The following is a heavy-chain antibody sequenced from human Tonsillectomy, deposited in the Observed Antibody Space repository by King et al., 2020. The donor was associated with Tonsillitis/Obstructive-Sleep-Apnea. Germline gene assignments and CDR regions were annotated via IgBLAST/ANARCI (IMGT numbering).Heavy chain of an antibody. CDR1: GYTFSSYP. CDR3: ARGGRYDSSGYYTPLDY. J-gene: IGHJ4*02. V-gene: IGHV1-18*01. CDR2: IGAHNGNT. Sequence: LVESGAEVKKPGASVKVSCKASGYTFSSYPMSWVRQAPGQGLEWMGCIGAHNGNTDYAQKIQGRVTMTTDTSTTTAYMELRSLRSDDTAVYYCARGGRYDSSGYYTPLDYWGQGTLVTVSS. D-gene: IGHD3-22*01.